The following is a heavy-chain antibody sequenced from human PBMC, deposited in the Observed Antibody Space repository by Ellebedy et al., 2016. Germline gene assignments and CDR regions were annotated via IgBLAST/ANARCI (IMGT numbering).Heavy chain of an antibody. CDR3: RQGHYANY. Sequence: GESLKISXAASGLTYWMNWVRQAPGKGLEWVSTISGDGADINLADSVKGRFTISRDNSRNTMYLQMNSLRADDTAVYYCRQGHYANYWGQGTLVTVSS. V-gene: IGHV3-23*01. CDR2: ISGDGADI. CDR1: GLTYW. D-gene: IGHD2-8*01. J-gene: IGHJ4*02.